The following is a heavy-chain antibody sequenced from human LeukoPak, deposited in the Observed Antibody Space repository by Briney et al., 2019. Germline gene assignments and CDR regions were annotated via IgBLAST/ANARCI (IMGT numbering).Heavy chain of an antibody. V-gene: IGHV3-9*01. D-gene: IGHD1-26*01. CDR3: AKDIREASIEYFQH. CDR2: ISRNGGTI. Sequence: GGSLRLSCAVSGFTFDDYVMHWVRQAPGKGVEGVSGISRNGGTIAYADSVKGRFHISRDNAKNSLYLQMNSLRAEDTALYYCAKDIREASIEYFQHWGQGTLVTVSS. CDR1: GFTFDDYV. J-gene: IGHJ1*01.